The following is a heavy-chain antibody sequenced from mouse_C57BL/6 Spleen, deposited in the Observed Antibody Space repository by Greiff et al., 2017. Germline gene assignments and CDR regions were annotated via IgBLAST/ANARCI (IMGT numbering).Heavy chain of an antibody. Sequence: QVQLKESGAELARPGASVKLSCKASGYTFTSYGISWVKQRTGQGLEWIGEIYPRSGNTYYNEKFKGKATLTADKSSSTAYMELRSLTSEDSAVFFCAREDYGNYVGNYFDYWGQGTTLTVSS. V-gene: IGHV1-81*01. CDR1: GYTFTSYG. J-gene: IGHJ2*01. CDR2: IYPRSGNT. D-gene: IGHD2-1*01. CDR3: AREDYGNYVGNYFDY.